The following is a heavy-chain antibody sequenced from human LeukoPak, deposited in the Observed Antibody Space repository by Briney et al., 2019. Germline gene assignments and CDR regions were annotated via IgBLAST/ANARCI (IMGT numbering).Heavy chain of an antibody. CDR1: GGSISSGGYY. V-gene: IGHV4-31*03. J-gene: IGHJ4*02. Sequence: PSETLSLTCTVSGGSISSGGYYWSWIRQHPGKGLEWIGYIYYSGSTYYNPSLKSRVTIPVDTSKNQFSLKLSSVTAADTAVYYCARASSTRLDYWGQGTLVTVSS. CDR3: ARASSTRLDY. D-gene: IGHD2-2*01. CDR2: IYYSGST.